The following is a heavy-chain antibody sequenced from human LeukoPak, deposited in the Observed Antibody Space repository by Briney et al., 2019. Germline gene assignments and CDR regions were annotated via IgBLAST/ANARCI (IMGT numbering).Heavy chain of an antibody. D-gene: IGHD3-10*01. CDR2: IYPGDSDT. J-gene: IGHJ4*02. Sequence: GESLKISCKGSGYSFTSYWIGWVRQMPGKGLEWMGIIYPGDSDTRYSPSFQGQVTISADKSISTAYLQWSSLRASDTAMYYCARQPYYYGSGSYSLGDYWGQGTLVTVSS. V-gene: IGHV5-51*01. CDR1: GYSFTSYW. CDR3: ARQPYYYGSGSYSLGDY.